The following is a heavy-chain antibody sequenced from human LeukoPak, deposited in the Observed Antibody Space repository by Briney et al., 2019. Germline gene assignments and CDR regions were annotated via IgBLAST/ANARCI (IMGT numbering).Heavy chain of an antibody. J-gene: IGHJ4*02. CDR2: ISTDGYTT. CDR1: GLAFSAYK. V-gene: IGHV3-74*01. Sequence: GGSMRLSCAASGLAFSAYKMHWVRQAPRKGLVWVSRISTDGYTTDYADFVQGRFTASRDNTKNTWSLEMNSLRAEDTAVYYCARLGYCSGGTCSTSDYWGQGTLVTVSS. D-gene: IGHD2-15*01. CDR3: ARLGYCSGGTCSTSDY.